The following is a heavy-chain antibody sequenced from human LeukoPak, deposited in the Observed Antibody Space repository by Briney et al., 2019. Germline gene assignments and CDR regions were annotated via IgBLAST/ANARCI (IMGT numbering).Heavy chain of an antibody. J-gene: IGHJ3*02. D-gene: IGHD6-13*01. Sequence: ASVKVSCKVSGYTFTSYAMNWVRQAPGQGLEWMGWINTNTGNPTYAQGFTGRFVFSLDTSVSTAYLQISSLKAEDTAVYYCARDFSSSNWYRDDTFDIWGQGTMVTVSS. CDR1: GYTFTSYA. CDR2: INTNTGNP. CDR3: ARDFSSSNWYRDDTFDI. V-gene: IGHV7-4-1*02.